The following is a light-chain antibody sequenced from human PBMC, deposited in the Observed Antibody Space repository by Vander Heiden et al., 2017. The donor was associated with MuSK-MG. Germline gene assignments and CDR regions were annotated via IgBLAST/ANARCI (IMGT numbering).Light chain of an antibody. CDR3: QQSYSTPWT. V-gene: IGKV1-39*01. CDR2: AAS. CDR1: QSISSY. Sequence: LQMTQSPSSLSASVGDRVTITCRASQSISSYLNWYQQKPGKAPKLLIYAASSLQSGVPSRFSGSGSGTDFTLSISSLQPEDIATYYCQQSYSTPWTFGQGTKVEIK. J-gene: IGKJ1*01.